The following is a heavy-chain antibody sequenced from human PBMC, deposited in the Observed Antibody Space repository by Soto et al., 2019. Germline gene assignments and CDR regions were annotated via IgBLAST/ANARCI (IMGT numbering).Heavy chain of an antibody. CDR2: INPNSGGT. D-gene: IGHD3-22*01. CDR1: GYTFTGYY. V-gene: IGHV1-2*02. CDR3: ARANYYYDSSGYYRYFHY. J-gene: IGHJ4*02. Sequence: ASVKVSCKASGYTFTGYYMHWVRQAPGQGLEWMGWINPNSGGTNYAQKFQGRVTMTRDTSISTAYMELSRLRSDDTDVYYCARANYYYDSSGYYRYFHYWGQGTMATVYS.